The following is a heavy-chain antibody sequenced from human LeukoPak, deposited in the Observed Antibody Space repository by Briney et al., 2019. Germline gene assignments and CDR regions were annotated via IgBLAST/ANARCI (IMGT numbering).Heavy chain of an antibody. CDR2: ISYDGSNK. V-gene: IGHV3-30-3*01. D-gene: IGHD3-22*01. J-gene: IGHJ4*02. Sequence: GGSLRLSCAASGFTFSSYAMHWVRQAPGKGLEWVAVISYDGSNKYYADSVKGRFTISRDNSKNTPYLQMNSLRAEDTAMYYCARAPHYYDSSGYFYWGQGTLVTVSS. CDR1: GFTFSSYA. CDR3: ARAPHYYDSSGYFY.